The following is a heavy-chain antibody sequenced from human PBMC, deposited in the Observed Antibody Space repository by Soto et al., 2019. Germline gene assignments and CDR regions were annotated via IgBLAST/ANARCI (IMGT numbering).Heavy chain of an antibody. CDR2: IYYNGRT. J-gene: IGHJ3*02. V-gene: IGHV4-59*01. D-gene: IGHD2-21*02. Sequence: SETLSLTCTISGGSISTYFWSWVRQPPGKGLEWIGYIYYNGRTNYNPSLKIRVTISVDTSKNQFSLKLRSVTAADTAMYFCARAVPQTDISVVAGPFDIWGQGTMVTVSS. CDR1: GGSISTYF. CDR3: ARAVPQTDISVVAGPFDI.